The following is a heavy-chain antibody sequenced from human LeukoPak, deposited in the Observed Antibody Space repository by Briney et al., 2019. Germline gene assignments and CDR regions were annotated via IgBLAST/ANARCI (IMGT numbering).Heavy chain of an antibody. V-gene: IGHV4-34*01. Sequence: PSETLSLTCAVYGGSFSGYYWSWIRQPPGKGLEWIGEINHSGSTNYNPSLKSRVTISEDTSKNQFSLKLSSVTAADTAVYYCARGYSGYDYNYFDYWGQGTLVTVSS. D-gene: IGHD5-12*01. CDR1: GGSFSGYY. CDR2: INHSGST. CDR3: ARGYSGYDYNYFDY. J-gene: IGHJ4*02.